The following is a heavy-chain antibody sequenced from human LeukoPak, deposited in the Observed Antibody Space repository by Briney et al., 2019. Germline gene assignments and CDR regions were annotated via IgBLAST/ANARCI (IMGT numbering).Heavy chain of an antibody. J-gene: IGHJ4*02. CDR2: ISSSSSYI. CDR3: ARDLTGFGEFDY. CDR1: GFTFSSYS. V-gene: IGHV3-21*01. D-gene: IGHD3-10*01. Sequence: GGSLRLSCAASGFTFSSYSMNWVRQAPGKGLEWVSSISSSSSYIYYADSVKGRFTISRDNAKNSLYLQMNSLRAEDTAVYYCARDLTGFGEFDYWGQGTLVTVSS.